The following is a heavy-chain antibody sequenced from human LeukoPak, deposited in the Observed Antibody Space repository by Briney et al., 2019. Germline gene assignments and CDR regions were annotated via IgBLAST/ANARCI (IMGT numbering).Heavy chain of an antibody. J-gene: IGHJ6*02. CDR2: IYSGGST. CDR3: ARAPSDTAMEVYYYYGMDV. CDR1: GFTVSSNY. V-gene: IGHV3-53*01. D-gene: IGHD5-18*01. Sequence: GGSLRLSCAASGFTVSSNYMSWVRQAPGKGLEWVSVIYSGGSTYYADSVKGRFTISRDNSKNTLYLQMNSLRAEDTAVYYCARAPSDTAMEVYYYYGMDVWGQGTTVTVSS.